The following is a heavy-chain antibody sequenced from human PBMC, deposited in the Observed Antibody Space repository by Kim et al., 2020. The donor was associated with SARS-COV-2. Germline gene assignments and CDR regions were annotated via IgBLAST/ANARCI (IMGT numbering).Heavy chain of an antibody. CDR1: GGSISSGGYS. CDR2: IYHSGST. D-gene: IGHD2-21*02. J-gene: IGHJ4*02. CDR3: ARVGDEGFDY. Sequence: SETLSLTCAVSGGSISSGGYSWSWIRQPPGKGLEWIGYIYHSGSTYYNPSLKSRVTISVDRSKNQFSLKLSSVTAADTAVYYCARVGDEGFDYWGQGTLVTVSS. V-gene: IGHV4-30-2*01.